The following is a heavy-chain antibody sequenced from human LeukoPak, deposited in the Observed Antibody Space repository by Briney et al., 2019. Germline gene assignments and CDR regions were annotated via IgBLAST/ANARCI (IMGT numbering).Heavy chain of an antibody. J-gene: IGHJ3*02. V-gene: IGHV1-2*02. Sequence: ASVKVSCKASGYTFTAHYIFWVRQAPGQGLEWMGWINPNTGGTNHAQKFQGRVTMTRDTSITTVYMELSRLTSDDTAMYYCARGDRPRWLSALDMWGQGTKVTVSS. D-gene: IGHD5-24*01. CDR2: INPNTGGT. CDR1: GYTFTAHY. CDR3: ARGDRPRWLSALDM.